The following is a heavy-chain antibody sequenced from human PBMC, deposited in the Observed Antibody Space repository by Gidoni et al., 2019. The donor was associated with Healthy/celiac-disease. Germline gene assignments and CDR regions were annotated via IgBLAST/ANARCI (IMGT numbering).Heavy chain of an antibody. V-gene: IGHV3-49*03. J-gene: IGHJ4*02. D-gene: IGHD2-15*01. CDR1: GFTFGYSA. CDR3: TRDTPVPVCSGGSCYEDDY. Sequence: EVQLVESGGGLVQPGRSLRLSCTASGFTFGYSAMRRFRQAPGKGLEWVGFIRSKAYGGTTEYAASVKGRFTISRDDSKSIAYLQMNSLKTEDTAVYYCTRDTPVPVCSGGSCYEDDYWGQGTLVTVSS. CDR2: IRSKAYGGTT.